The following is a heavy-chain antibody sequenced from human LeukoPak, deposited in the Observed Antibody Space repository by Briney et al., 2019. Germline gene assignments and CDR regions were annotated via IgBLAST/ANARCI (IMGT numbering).Heavy chain of an antibody. CDR2: INPNSGGT. V-gene: IGHV1-2*02. J-gene: IGHJ4*02. Sequence: GASVKVSCKASGYTFTGYYMHWVRQAPGQGLEWMGWINPNSGGTNYAQNLQGRVTMTRDTSISTAYMELSRLRSDDPAVYYCGRVQYYYDSSGYWAHWGQGTLVTVSS. CDR3: GRVQYYYDSSGYWAH. D-gene: IGHD3-22*01. CDR1: GYTFTGYY.